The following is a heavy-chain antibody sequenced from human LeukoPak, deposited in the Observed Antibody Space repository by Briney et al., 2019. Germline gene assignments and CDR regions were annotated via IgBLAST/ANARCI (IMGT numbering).Heavy chain of an antibody. Sequence: ASVKVSCKASGYTFTSYGISWVRQAPGQGLEWMGWINPDSGDTNYAQKFQGRVTMTRDTSISTAYMELSRLRSDDTALYYCARGFDWLKYYFDYWGQGTLVTVSS. CDR2: INPDSGDT. D-gene: IGHD3-9*01. J-gene: IGHJ4*02. V-gene: IGHV1-2*02. CDR1: GYTFTSYG. CDR3: ARGFDWLKYYFDY.